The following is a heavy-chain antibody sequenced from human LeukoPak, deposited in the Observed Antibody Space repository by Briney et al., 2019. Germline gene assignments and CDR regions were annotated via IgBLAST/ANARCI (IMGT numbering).Heavy chain of an antibody. Sequence: ASVKVSCKASGYTFTSYGIGWVRQAPGQGLEWMGWISAYNGNTNYAQKLQGRVTMTTDTSTSTAYMELRSLRSDDTAVHYCARTGVNYYYYYGMDVWGQGTTVTVSS. J-gene: IGHJ6*02. CDR1: GYTFTSYG. V-gene: IGHV1-18*01. D-gene: IGHD1-1*01. CDR3: ARTGVNYYYYYGMDV. CDR2: ISAYNGNT.